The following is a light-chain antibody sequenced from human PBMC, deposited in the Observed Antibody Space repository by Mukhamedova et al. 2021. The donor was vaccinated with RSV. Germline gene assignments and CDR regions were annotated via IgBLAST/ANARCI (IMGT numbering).Light chain of an antibody. V-gene: IGKV1-39*01. CDR2: SAS. J-gene: IGKJ2*01. Sequence: WYQRRVHGKAPKLLIYSASSFQSAVPSRFSGSGSGTDFTLTISSLQPEDSTSYYCQQSYLAPYIFGQGTKLEIK. CDR3: QQSYLAPYI.